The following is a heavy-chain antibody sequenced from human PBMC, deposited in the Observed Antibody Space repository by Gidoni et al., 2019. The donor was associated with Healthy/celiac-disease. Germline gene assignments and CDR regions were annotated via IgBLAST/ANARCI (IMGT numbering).Heavy chain of an antibody. CDR2: IGTAGDT. CDR1: GFTFSSYD. J-gene: IGHJ5*02. CDR3: ARAGCSGGSCYPNWFDP. Sequence: EVQLVESGGGLVQPGGSLRLSCSASGFTFSSYDMHWVRHATGKGLEWVSAIGTAGDTYYPGSVKGRFTISRENAKNSLYLQMNSLRAGDTAVYYCARAGCSGGSCYPNWFDPWGQGTLVTVSS. V-gene: IGHV3-13*01. D-gene: IGHD2-15*01.